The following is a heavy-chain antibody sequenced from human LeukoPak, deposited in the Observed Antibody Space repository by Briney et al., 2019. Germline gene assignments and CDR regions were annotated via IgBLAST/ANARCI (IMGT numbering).Heavy chain of an antibody. CDR2: INNDGRST. CDR3: VRRSSWSRYYYYYMDV. Sequence: GGSLRLSCAASGFAFSGNWMHWVRQAPGKGLVWVSRINNDGRSTSYADSVRGRFTISRDNAKNTLYLQMNSLRVEDTAVYYCVRRSSWSRYYYYYMDVWGKGTTVTISS. J-gene: IGHJ6*03. CDR1: GFAFSGNW. V-gene: IGHV3-74*01. D-gene: IGHD6-13*01.